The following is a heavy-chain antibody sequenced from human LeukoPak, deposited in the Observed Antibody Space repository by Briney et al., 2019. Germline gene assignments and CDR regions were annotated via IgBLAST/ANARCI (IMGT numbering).Heavy chain of an antibody. D-gene: IGHD3-22*01. J-gene: IGHJ3*02. CDR3: VRDAYYYDSGGSRICGFDS. Sequence: ASVKVSCKASGYSLTTYGISWVRQAPGQGVEWMGWISDYNGNTNYAQTLQGRVTMTTDTYSSKAYMEPRSLRSDNTAAYYCVRDAYYYDSGGSRICGFDSWGQGTRVTVSS. V-gene: IGHV1-18*01. CDR2: ISDYNGNT. CDR1: GYSLTTYG.